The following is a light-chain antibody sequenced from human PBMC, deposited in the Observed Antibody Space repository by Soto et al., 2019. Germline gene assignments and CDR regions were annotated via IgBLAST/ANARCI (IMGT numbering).Light chain of an antibody. CDR3: QQYNSYRYT. J-gene: IGKJ2*01. CDR1: QSISSW. V-gene: IGKV1-5*01. Sequence: DIQMTQSPSTLSASVGDRVTITCRASQSISSWLAWYQQKPGKAPKLLIYDASSLDSGVPSRFSGSGSGTEFTLTISSRQPDDFATYYCQQYNSYRYTFGQGTKLDIK. CDR2: DAS.